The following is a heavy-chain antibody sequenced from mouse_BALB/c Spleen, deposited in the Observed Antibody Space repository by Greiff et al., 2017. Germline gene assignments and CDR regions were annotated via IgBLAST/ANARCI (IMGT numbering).Heavy chain of an antibody. Sequence: LAKTGASVKISCKASGYSFTGYYMHWVKQSHGKSLEWIGYISCYNGATSYNQKFKGNATFTVDTSSSTAYMQFNSLTSEDSAVYYCARRRNDYDWLAYWGQGTLVTVSA. CDR1: GYSFTGYY. J-gene: IGHJ3*01. V-gene: IGHV1S34*01. CDR2: ISCYNGAT. D-gene: IGHD2-4*01. CDR3: ARRRNDYDWLAY.